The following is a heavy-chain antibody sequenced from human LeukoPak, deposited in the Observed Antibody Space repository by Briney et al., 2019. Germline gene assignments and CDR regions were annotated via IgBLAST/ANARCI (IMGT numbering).Heavy chain of an antibody. CDR3: ARDSDGDYELDY. D-gene: IGHD4-17*01. CDR1: GFTFSNYG. CDR2: IWYDGSNK. Sequence: QPGRSLRLSCAASGFTFSNYGMHWVRQAPGKGLEWVAVIWYDGSNKYYADSVKGRFTISRDNSKNTLDLQMNSLRAEDTAVYYCARDSDGDYELDYWGQGTLVTVYS. V-gene: IGHV3-33*01. J-gene: IGHJ4*02.